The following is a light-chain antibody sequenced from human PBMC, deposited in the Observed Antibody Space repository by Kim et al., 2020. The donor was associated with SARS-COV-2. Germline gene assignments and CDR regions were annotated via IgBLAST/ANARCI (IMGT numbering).Light chain of an antibody. Sequence: GKTVTISCTRSSGSIDDNYVQWYQQRPGGVPTTVIYEDDQRPSGVSDRFSGSIDNSSNSASLTISGLRTEDEADYYCQSYNRHNVIFGGGTQLTVL. J-gene: IGLJ2*01. CDR3: QSYNRHNVI. V-gene: IGLV6-57*03. CDR2: EDD. CDR1: SGSIDDNY.